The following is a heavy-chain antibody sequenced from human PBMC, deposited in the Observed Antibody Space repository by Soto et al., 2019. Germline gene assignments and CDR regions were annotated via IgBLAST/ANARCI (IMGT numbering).Heavy chain of an antibody. V-gene: IGHV3-23*01. D-gene: IGHD3-22*01. Sequence: GPLRVSGAASGFTLRSYEMSWVGQAPGKGLEGGSAISGSGGSTYYADSVKGRFTISRDNSKNTLYLQMNSLRAEDTAVYYCAKVYDHPRIWGQVTLVSVSS. CDR2: ISGSGGST. J-gene: IGHJ4*02. CDR1: GFTLRSYE. CDR3: AKVYDHPRI.